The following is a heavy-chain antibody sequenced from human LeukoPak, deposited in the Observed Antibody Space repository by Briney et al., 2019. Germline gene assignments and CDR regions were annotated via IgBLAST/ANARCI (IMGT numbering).Heavy chain of an antibody. D-gene: IGHD1-26*01. CDR3: ARDFRGSYPGFVIY. CDR2: FDPEDGET. Sequence: GASVKVSCKVSGYTLTELSMHWVRQAPGKGLEWMGGFDPEDGETIYAQKFQGRVTMTEDTSTDTAYMELSSLRSDDTAVYYCARDFRGSYPGFVIYWGQGTLVTVSS. J-gene: IGHJ4*02. V-gene: IGHV1-24*01. CDR1: GYTLTELS.